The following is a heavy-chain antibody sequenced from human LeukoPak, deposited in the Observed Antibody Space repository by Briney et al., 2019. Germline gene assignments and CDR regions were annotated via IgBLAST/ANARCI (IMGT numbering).Heavy chain of an antibody. CDR1: GVSISSSISNYY. V-gene: IGHV4-61*01. Sequence: SETLSLTCTVSGVSISSSISNYYWSWIRQPPGKGLEWIGYIYYSGSTNYNPSLKSRVTISVDTSKNQFSLKLSSVTAADTAVYYCARETGYYFDYWGQGTLVTVSS. D-gene: IGHD1-1*01. CDR2: IYYSGST. J-gene: IGHJ4*02. CDR3: ARETGYYFDY.